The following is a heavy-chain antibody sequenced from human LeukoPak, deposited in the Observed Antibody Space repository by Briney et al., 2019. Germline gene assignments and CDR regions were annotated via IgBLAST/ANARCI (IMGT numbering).Heavy chain of an antibody. Sequence: PGGSLRLSCAASGFTFSSYEMNWVRQAPGKGLEWVSYISSSGSTIYYADSVKGRFTISRDNAKNSLYLQMNSLRAEDSAVYYCARARGYFDYWGQGTLVTVSS. CDR2: ISSSGSTI. J-gene: IGHJ4*02. CDR1: GFTFSSYE. CDR3: ARARGYFDY. V-gene: IGHV3-48*03.